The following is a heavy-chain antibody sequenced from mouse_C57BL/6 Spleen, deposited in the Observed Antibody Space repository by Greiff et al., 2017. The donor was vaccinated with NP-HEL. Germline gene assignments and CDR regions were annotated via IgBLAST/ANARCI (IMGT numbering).Heavy chain of an antibody. CDR2: ISSGSSTI. Sequence: EVKLVESGGGLVKPGGSLKLSCAASGFTFSDYGMHWVRQAPEKGLEWVAYISSGSSTIYYADTVKGRFTISRDNAKNTLFLQMTSLRSEDTAMYYCARKYLLAMDYWGQGTSVTVSS. J-gene: IGHJ4*01. CDR1: GFTFSDYG. V-gene: IGHV5-17*01. D-gene: IGHD5-1*01. CDR3: ARKYLLAMDY.